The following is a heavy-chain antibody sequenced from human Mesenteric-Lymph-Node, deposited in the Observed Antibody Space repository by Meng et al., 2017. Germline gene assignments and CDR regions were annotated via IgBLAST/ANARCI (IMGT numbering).Heavy chain of an antibody. J-gene: IGHJ4*02. CDR1: GFTVSSNY. CDR2: ISGGSSYI. CDR3: ARDVGDGYKWFDC. Sequence: GESLKISCAASGFTVSSNYMSWVRQAPGKGLEWVSSISGGSSYIYYADSVKGRFTISRDNAKNSLYLEMNSLRAEDTAVYYCARDVGDGYKWFDCMGQGTLVTVSS. D-gene: IGHD5-24*01. V-gene: IGHV3-21*01.